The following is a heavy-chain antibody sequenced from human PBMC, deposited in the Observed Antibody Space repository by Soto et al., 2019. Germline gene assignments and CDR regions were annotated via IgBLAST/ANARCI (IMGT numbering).Heavy chain of an antibody. Sequence: SETLSLTCAVYGGSFSGYYWSWIRQPPGKGLEWIGEINHSGSTNYNPSLKSRVTISVDTSKNQFSLKLSSVTAADTAVYYCARVRGGYCSGGSCYSGGYYYYYYGMDVWGQGTTVTVSS. CDR1: GGSFSGYY. J-gene: IGHJ6*02. CDR3: ARVRGGYCSGGSCYSGGYYYYYYGMDV. CDR2: INHSGST. D-gene: IGHD2-15*01. V-gene: IGHV4-34*01.